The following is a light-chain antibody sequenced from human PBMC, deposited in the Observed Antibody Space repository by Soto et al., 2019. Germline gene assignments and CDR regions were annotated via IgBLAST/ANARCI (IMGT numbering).Light chain of an antibody. CDR2: TAS. Sequence: IQLTQSPSSLSASIGDRVTITCRASQGISSYLAWYQQKPGKAPKLLIYTASTLQTGVPSRFTGSGSGTDFTLTISSLQPEDFATYYCQQLNDFPISFGKGTRLDIK. CDR1: QGISSY. V-gene: IGKV1-9*01. CDR3: QQLNDFPIS. J-gene: IGKJ5*01.